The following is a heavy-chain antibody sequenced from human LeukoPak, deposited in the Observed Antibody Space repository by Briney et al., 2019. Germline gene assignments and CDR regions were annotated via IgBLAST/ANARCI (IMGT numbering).Heavy chain of an antibody. D-gene: IGHD5-18*01. CDR1: GFTFSSYA. Sequence: GSLRLSRAASGFTFSSYAMSWVRQAPGKGLEWVSAISGSGGSTYYADSVKGRFTISRDNSKNTLYLQMNSLRAEDTAVYYCASGGYSYGFDYWGQGTLVTVSS. J-gene: IGHJ4*02. V-gene: IGHV3-23*01. CDR2: ISGSGGST. CDR3: ASGGYSYGFDY.